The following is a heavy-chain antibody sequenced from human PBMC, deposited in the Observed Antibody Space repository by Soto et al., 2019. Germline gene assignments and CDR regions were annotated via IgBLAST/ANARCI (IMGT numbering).Heavy chain of an antibody. D-gene: IGHD1-1*01. J-gene: IGHJ4*02. CDR3: ATSGDNYNLLDY. CDR1: GFTFNEYY. Sequence: PGGSRRLSGAASGFTFNEYYMSWIRRGPGKGLEGIAYSSNIGTFRRYADSVKGRFSIYRYNDNTSLYLKINSLRGDNTAIYSCATSGDNYNLLDYWGQGTPVTVSS. V-gene: IGHV3-11*06. CDR2: SSNIGTFR.